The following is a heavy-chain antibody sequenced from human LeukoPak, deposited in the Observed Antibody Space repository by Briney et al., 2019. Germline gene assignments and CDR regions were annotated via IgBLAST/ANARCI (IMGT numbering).Heavy chain of an antibody. J-gene: IGHJ6*02. CDR2: IYYSGST. V-gene: IGHV4-31*03. CDR1: GGSISSGGYY. D-gene: IGHD4-17*01. Sequence: SQTLSLTCTVSGGSISSGGYYWSWIRQHPGKGLEWIGYIYYSGSTYYNPSLKSRVTISVDTSKNQFSLKLSSVTAADTAVCYCARTTHDYYYYGMDVWGQGTTVTVSS. CDR3: ARTTHDYYYYGMDV.